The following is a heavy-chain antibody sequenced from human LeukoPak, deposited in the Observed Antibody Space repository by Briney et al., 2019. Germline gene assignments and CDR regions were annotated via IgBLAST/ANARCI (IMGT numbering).Heavy chain of an antibody. D-gene: IGHD3-10*01. J-gene: IGHJ4*02. V-gene: IGHV4-59*01. CDR2: IYYSGST. CDR3: ARDSPYGSGSSLDY. Sequence: SETLSLTCTVSGGSISSYYWNWIRQPPGKGLEWIGYIYYSGSTNYNPSLKSRVTISVDTSKNQFSLKLSSVTAADTAVYYCARDSPYGSGSSLDYWGQGTLVTVSS. CDR1: GGSISSYY.